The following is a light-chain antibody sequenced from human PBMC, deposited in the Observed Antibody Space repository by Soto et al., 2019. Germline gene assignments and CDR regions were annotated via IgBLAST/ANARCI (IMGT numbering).Light chain of an antibody. CDR1: YTDVGGYNR. Sequence: QSALAQPASVSGSPGQSITISCTGTYTDVGGYNRVSWYQHHAGKGPKMLIFEVDNRPSGISDRFSGSKSGDTASLTISDLQAEDEADYYCVSYLESSLTSWVFGGGNQRTV. J-gene: IGLJ3*02. CDR2: EVD. CDR3: VSYLESSLTSWV. V-gene: IGLV2-14*01.